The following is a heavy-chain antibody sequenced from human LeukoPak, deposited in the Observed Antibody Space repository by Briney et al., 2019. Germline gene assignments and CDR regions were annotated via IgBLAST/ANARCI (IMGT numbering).Heavy chain of an antibody. CDR1: GFTFSSYR. Sequence: GGSLRLSCAVSGFTFSSYRMSWVRQAPGKGLEWVSSISTSSSSKYYADSVKGRFTIPRDNAKNSLDLQMNSLRAEDTAVYYCARWDDLFLIDFWGQGTLVTVSS. CDR3: ARWDDLFLIDF. D-gene: IGHD3-9*01. CDR2: ISTSSSSK. V-gene: IGHV3-21*01. J-gene: IGHJ4*02.